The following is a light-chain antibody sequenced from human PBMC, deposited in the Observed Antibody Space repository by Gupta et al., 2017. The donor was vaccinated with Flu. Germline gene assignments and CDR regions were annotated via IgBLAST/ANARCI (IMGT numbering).Light chain of an antibody. Sequence: EIVLTQSPGTLSLSPGERATLSCKASQTISGTLAWYQQKPGQAPRLLIYGASSRATGIPDRFSGSGSGTXFTLTIXRLEPEDFAVYYCQQYGSPPITFGXGTRVEIK. CDR3: QQYGSPPIT. CDR2: GAS. V-gene: IGKV3-20*01. J-gene: IGKJ5*01. CDR1: QTISGT.